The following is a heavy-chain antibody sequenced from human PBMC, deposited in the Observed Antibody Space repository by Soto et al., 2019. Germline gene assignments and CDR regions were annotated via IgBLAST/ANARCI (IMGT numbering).Heavy chain of an antibody. CDR2: ISYSRST. CDR1: GDSISRGNY. CDR3: ARAAPTAAVDY. D-gene: IGHD1-26*01. Sequence: QVQLQESGPGLVEPSQTLSLTCTVSGDSISRGNYWSWIRQHPGKGLQWIGYISYSRSTYYNPSLKSQVTISADTSKSQFSLKLTSVTAADTAVYYCARAAPTAAVDYWGQGSLVTVSS. J-gene: IGHJ4*02. V-gene: IGHV4-31*01.